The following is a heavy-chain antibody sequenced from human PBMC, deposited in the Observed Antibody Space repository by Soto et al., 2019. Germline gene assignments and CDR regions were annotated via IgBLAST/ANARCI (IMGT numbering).Heavy chain of an antibody. J-gene: IGHJ5*02. CDR1: GGSFSGYY. CDR2: INHSGST. Sequence: SETLSLTCAVYGGSFSGYYWSWIRQPPGKGLEWIGEINHSGSTNYNPSLKSRVTISVDTSKNQFSLKLSSVTAADTAVYYCARGPPPTYVVVVAARVRWFDPWGQGTLVTVSS. V-gene: IGHV4-34*01. CDR3: ARGPPPTYVVVVAARVRWFDP. D-gene: IGHD2-15*01.